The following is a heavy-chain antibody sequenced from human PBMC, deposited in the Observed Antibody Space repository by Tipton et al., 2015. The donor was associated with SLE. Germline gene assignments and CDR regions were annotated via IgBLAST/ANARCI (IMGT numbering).Heavy chain of an antibody. D-gene: IGHD3-10*01. CDR3: ARVEGDMVRGFYAFDI. CDR1: GFTFNTYA. CDR2: ISGSGDST. Sequence: SLRLSCSAYGFTFNTYAMSWVRQAPGKGLEWVSGISGSGDSTDYLESVKGRFTISSDNSKNTLYLQMNSLRAEGAAVYYCARVEGDMVRGFYAFDIWGQGSMFTASS. V-gene: IGHV3-23*01. J-gene: IGHJ3*02.